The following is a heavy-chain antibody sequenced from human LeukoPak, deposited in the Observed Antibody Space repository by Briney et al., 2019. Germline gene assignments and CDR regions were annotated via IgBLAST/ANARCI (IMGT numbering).Heavy chain of an antibody. V-gene: IGHV1-18*01. D-gene: IGHD3-22*01. CDR2: ISAYNGNT. CDR3: ARDYDYYDSSGYPPYNWFDP. CDR1: GYTFTSYG. J-gene: IGHJ5*02. Sequence: ASVKVSCKASGYTFTSYGISWVRQAPGQGLEWMGWISAYNGNTNYAQKLQGRGTMTTDTSTSTAYMELRSLRSDDTAVYYCARDYDYYDSSGYPPYNWFDPWGQGTLVTVSS.